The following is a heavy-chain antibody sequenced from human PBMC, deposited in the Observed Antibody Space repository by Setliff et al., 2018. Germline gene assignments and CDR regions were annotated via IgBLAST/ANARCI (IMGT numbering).Heavy chain of an antibody. V-gene: IGHV4-61*01. CDR3: ARGGTYRYFDY. Sequence: SETLSLTCTVSGGSISGASIRSYYWSWIRQPPGKGLEFIGYVYYSGTTNYDPSLKSRVTISVDTSKNQFSLKLSSVTAADTAVYYCARGGTYRYFDYWGQGTLGTVSS. CDR2: VYYSGTT. CDR1: GGSISGASIRSYY. J-gene: IGHJ4*02.